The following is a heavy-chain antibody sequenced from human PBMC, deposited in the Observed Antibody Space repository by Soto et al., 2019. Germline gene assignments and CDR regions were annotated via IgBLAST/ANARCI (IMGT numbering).Heavy chain of an antibody. CDR3: ASYSGYDSESSY. V-gene: IGHV1-18*01. J-gene: IGHJ4*02. CDR2: ISAYNGNT. D-gene: IGHD5-12*01. CDR1: GYSFTSYG. Sequence: XSVKVSCKASGYSFTSYGISWVRQAPGQGLEWMGWISAYNGNTNYAQKLQGRVTMTTDTSTSTAYMELRSLRSDDTAVYYCASYSGYDSESSYWGQGNLVTVSS.